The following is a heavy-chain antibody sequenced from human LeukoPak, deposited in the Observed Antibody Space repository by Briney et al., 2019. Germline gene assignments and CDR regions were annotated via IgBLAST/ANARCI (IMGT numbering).Heavy chain of an antibody. CDR3: ARRPIYYDFWTGSDY. Sequence: PGASVKVSCKASGYTFTGYYMHWVRQAPGQGLEWMEWINPNSGGTKYAQKFQGRVTMTRDTSISIAYMELSSLRSDDTAIYYCARRPIYYDFWTGSDYWGQGTLVTVSS. V-gene: IGHV1-2*02. D-gene: IGHD3-3*01. J-gene: IGHJ4*02. CDR2: INPNSGGT. CDR1: GYTFTGYY.